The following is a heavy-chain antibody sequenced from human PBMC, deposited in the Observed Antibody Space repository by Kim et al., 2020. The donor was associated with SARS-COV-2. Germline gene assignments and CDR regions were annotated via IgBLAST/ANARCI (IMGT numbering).Heavy chain of an antibody. J-gene: IGHJ4*02. CDR1: GGSISSGGYY. CDR3: ARGSIAVAGTDY. D-gene: IGHD6-19*01. CDR2: IYYSGST. Sequence: SETLSLTCTVSGGSISSGGYYWSWIRQHPGKGLEWIGYIYYSGSTYYNPSLKSRVTISVDTSKNQFSLKLSSVTAADTAVYYCARGSIAVAGTDYWGQGTLVTVSS. V-gene: IGHV4-31*03.